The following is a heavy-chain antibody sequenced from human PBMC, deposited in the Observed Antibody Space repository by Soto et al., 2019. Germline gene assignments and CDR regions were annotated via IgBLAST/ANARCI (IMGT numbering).Heavy chain of an antibody. Sequence: EVQLVQSGGGLVQPGGSLRLSCVASGFTVSNNYLSWVRQAPGKGLQWVSLIYSDGGTDYAESVKGRFTISRDNSKNTLYLQMNSLKAEDTAIYYCATRMTTAPYWGQGTLVTVSS. CDR2: IYSDGGT. CDR3: ATRMTTAPY. V-gene: IGHV3-66*01. CDR1: GFTVSNNY. D-gene: IGHD4-17*01. J-gene: IGHJ4*02.